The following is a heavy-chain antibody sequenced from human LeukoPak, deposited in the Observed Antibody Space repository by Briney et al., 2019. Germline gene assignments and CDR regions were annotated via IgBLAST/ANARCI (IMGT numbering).Heavy chain of an antibody. D-gene: IGHD5-12*01. CDR3: VRGIRGGGMNASGYYRYHYNGLDV. CDR1: GGSLSGYY. Sequence: SETLSLTCAVSGGSLSGYYWSWIRQSPGKGLEWIGEVIHSQSINLNPSLMSRLAISVDTSENQFSLRLSSVTAADTAVYFCVRGIRGGGMNASGYYRYHYNGLDVWGQGTTVTVSS. J-gene: IGHJ6*02. CDR2: VIHSQSI. V-gene: IGHV4-34*01.